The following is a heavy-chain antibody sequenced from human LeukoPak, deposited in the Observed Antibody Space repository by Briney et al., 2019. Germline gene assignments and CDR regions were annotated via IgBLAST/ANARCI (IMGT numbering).Heavy chain of an antibody. CDR3: ARGDNYCSGGSCYPPLYNWFDP. Sequence: SETLSLTCTVPGGSISSYYWSWIRQPPGKGLEWIGYIYYSGSTNYNPSLKSRVTISVDTSKNQFSLKLSSVTAADTAVYYCARGDNYCSGGSCYPPLYNWFDPWGQGTLVTVSS. D-gene: IGHD2-15*01. CDR2: IYYSGST. V-gene: IGHV4-59*01. J-gene: IGHJ5*02. CDR1: GGSISSYY.